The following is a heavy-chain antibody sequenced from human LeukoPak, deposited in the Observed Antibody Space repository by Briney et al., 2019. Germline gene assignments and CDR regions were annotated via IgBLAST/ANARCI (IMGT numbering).Heavy chain of an antibody. D-gene: IGHD6-13*01. CDR2: IYYSGRT. CDR3: ARGRATAGSDAFDI. J-gene: IGHJ3*02. V-gene: IGHV4-59*01. Sequence: SGTLSLTCTVSGGSLSSYYWSWIRPPPGKGLEWIGYIYYSGRTNYNPPLTSRVTISEDTSKYQFTLKLSSVTAADTAVYYCARGRATAGSDAFDIWGQGTMVTVSS. CDR1: GGSLSSYY.